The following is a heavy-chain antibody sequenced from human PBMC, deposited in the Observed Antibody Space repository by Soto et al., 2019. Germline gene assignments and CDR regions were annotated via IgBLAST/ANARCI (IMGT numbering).Heavy chain of an antibody. D-gene: IGHD1-26*01. CDR1: GYTFTSYY. V-gene: IGHV1-46*01. J-gene: IGHJ4*02. CDR2: INPSGGST. CDR3: ARVNRAYSGSYDFDY. Sequence: ASVKVSCKASGYTFTSYYMHWVRQAPGQGLEWMGIINPSGGSTSYAQKFQGRVTMTRDTSTSTVYMELSSLRSEDTAVYYCARVNRAYSGSYDFDYWGQGTLVTVSS.